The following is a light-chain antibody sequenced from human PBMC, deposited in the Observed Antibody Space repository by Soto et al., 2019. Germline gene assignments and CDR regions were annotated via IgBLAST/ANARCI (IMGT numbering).Light chain of an antibody. J-gene: IGKJ5*01. CDR2: DAS. CDR3: QQRSNWPPIT. CDR1: QSVSSY. Sequence: ELVLTQSPATLSLSPGERATLSCRSSQSVSSYLAWYQQKPGQAPRLLIYDASNRATGIPARFSGSGSGTAFTLTISSLEPEDFAVYYCQQRSNWPPITFGQGTRLEI. V-gene: IGKV3-11*01.